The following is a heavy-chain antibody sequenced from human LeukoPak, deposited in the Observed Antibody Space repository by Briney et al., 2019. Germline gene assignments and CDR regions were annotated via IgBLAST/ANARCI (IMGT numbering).Heavy chain of an antibody. CDR3: AFGELED. CDR2: IRYDGSSK. J-gene: IGHJ4*02. CDR1: GFTFSSYG. V-gene: IGHV3-30*02. D-gene: IGHD3-10*01. Sequence: SGGSLRLSCAASGFTFSSYGMRWVRQAPGKGLEWVSFIRYDGSSKYYADSVKGRFTISRDNSKNTLYLQMNSLRAEDTAVNYCAFGELEDWGQGTLVTVSS.